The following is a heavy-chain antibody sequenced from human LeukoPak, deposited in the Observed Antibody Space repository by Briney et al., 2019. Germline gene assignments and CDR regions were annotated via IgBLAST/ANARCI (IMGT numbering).Heavy chain of an antibody. CDR3: ARAIGVVNVYFDY. CDR2: ISYDGSNK. Sequence: PGGSLRLSCAASGFTFSSYAMHWVSQAPGKGLEWVAVISYDGSNKYYADSVKGRFTISRDNSKNTLYLQMNSLRAEDTAVYYCARAIGVVNVYFDYWGQATLVTVSS. V-gene: IGHV3-30-3*01. J-gene: IGHJ4*02. CDR1: GFTFSSYA. D-gene: IGHD2-15*01.